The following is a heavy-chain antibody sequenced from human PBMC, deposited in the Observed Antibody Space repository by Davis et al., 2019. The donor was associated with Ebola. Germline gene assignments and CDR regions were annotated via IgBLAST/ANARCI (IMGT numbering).Heavy chain of an antibody. CDR1: GGSISVGSYY. CDR3: ATTHDYGDY. V-gene: IGHV4-39*01. CDR2: IYSSGSS. D-gene: IGHD4-11*01. Sequence: SETLSLTCIVSGGSISVGSYYWGWIRQSPGKGLEWIASIYSSGSSYYNPSLKSRVTISEDASKNQFSLKLSSVTAADTAVYYCATTHDYGDYWGQGTLVTVSS. J-gene: IGHJ4*02.